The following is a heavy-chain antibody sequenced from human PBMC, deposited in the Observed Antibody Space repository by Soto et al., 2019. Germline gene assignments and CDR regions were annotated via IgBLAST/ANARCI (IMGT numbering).Heavy chain of an antibody. CDR1: GGSISSSSYY. CDR2: IYYSGST. J-gene: IGHJ4*02. V-gene: IGHV4-39*01. D-gene: IGHD6-13*01. Sequence: SETLSLTCTVSGGSISSSSYYWGWIRQPPGKGLEWIGSIYYSGSTYYNPSLKSRVTISVDTSKNQFSLKLSSVTAADTAVYYCARVVPAVEPYSSSWYRPNYFDYWGQGTLVTVSS. CDR3: ARVVPAVEPYSSSWYRPNYFDY.